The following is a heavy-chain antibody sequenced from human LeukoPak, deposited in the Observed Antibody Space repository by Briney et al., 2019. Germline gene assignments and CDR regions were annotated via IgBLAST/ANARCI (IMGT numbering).Heavy chain of an antibody. CDR3: AKDRRGYYYYMDV. Sequence: PGGSLRLSCAASGLTFSSYGMHWVRQAPGKGLEWVAVISYDGSNKYYADSVKGRFTISRDNSKNTLYLQMNSLRAEDTAVYYCAKDRRGYYYYMDVWGKGTTVTVSS. CDR2: ISYDGSNK. J-gene: IGHJ6*03. CDR1: GLTFSSYG. V-gene: IGHV3-30*18.